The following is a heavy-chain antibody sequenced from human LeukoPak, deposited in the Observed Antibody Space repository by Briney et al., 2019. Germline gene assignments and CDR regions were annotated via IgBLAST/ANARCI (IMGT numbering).Heavy chain of an antibody. D-gene: IGHD3-22*01. J-gene: IGHJ5*02. CDR3: ARGLDSSGSHWFDP. CDR1: GGSISSSSYY. CDR2: IYYSGST. Sequence: SETLTLTCTVSGGSISSSSYYWGWIRQPPGKGLEWIGYIYYSGSTYYNPSLKSRVTISADTSKNQFSLKLSSVTAADTAVYYCARGLDSSGSHWFDPWGQGTLVTVSS. V-gene: IGHV4-30-4*08.